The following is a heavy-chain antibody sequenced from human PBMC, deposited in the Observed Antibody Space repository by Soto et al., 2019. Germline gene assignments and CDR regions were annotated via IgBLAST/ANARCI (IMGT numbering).Heavy chain of an antibody. V-gene: IGHV4-39*01. CDR3: ARMMGGDYFDY. Sequence: SETLSLTCIVSGGSISTSSYYWGWVRQPPGKGLEWIASLYYSGSTLYNPSLKSRVTISVDTSENQFSLKLSSVTVADTAVYYCARMMGGDYFDYWGQGTLVTVSS. J-gene: IGHJ4*02. CDR1: GGSISTSSYY. CDR2: LYYSGST. D-gene: IGHD3-16*01.